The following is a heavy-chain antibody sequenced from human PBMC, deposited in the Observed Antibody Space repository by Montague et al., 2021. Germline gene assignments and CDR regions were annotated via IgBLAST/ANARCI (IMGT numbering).Heavy chain of an antibody. CDR2: VYYRGSM. CDR3: ARDQHFSSDDNWFGP. V-gene: IGHV4-59*11. D-gene: IGHD3-3*02. J-gene: IGHJ5*02. Sequence: SETLSLTCTVSGDSISGHYWSWVRQPPGKGLEWIGCVYYRGSMTHNPSLKSRLTMLVDTAKNQFSLKLRSVTAADTAVYYCARDQHFSSDDNWFGPWGQGILVTVPS. CDR1: GDSISGHY.